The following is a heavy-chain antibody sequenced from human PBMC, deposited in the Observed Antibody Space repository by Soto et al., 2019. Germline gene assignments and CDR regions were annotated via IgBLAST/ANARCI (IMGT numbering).Heavy chain of an antibody. Sequence: QVQLVESGGGVVQPGRSLRLSCAASGFTFSSYAMHWVRQAPGKGLEWVAVISYDGSNKYYADSVKGRFTMSRDNSKNTLYLQMNSLRAEDTAVYYCARDGYSSGWYEGGGGFDYWGQGTLVTVSS. CDR3: ARDGYSSGWYEGGGGFDY. J-gene: IGHJ4*02. CDR1: GFTFSSYA. V-gene: IGHV3-30-3*01. D-gene: IGHD6-19*01. CDR2: ISYDGSNK.